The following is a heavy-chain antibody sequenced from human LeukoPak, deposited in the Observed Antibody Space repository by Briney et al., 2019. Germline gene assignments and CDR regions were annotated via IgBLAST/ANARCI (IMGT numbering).Heavy chain of an antibody. CDR2: IYYSGST. J-gene: IGHJ4*02. V-gene: IGHV4-38-2*02. CDR3: ARDSGDIVVVPAASTAFDY. D-gene: IGHD2-2*01. Sequence: GSLGLSCAASGFTFSDYYMTGIRQAPGKGLEWIGSIYYSGSTYYNPSLKSRVTISVDTSKNQFSLKLGSVTAADTAVYYCARDSGDIVVVPAASTAFDYWGQGTLVTVSS. CDR1: GFTFSDYY.